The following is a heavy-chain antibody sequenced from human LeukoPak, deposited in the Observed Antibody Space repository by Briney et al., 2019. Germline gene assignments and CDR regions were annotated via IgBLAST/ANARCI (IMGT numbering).Heavy chain of an antibody. J-gene: IGHJ4*02. Sequence: PSETLSLTCTVYGGSISSSSYYWGWIRQPPGKGLEWIGSIYYSGSTYYNPSLKSRVTISVDTSKNQFSLKLNSLTTADTAVYYCTRGAGWLIDYWGQGILVTVSS. CDR3: TRGAGWLIDY. CDR2: IYYSGST. CDR1: GGSISSSSYY. D-gene: IGHD3-16*01. V-gene: IGHV4-39*07.